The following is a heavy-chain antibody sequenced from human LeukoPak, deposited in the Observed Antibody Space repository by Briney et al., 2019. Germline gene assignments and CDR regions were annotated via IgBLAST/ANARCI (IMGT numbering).Heavy chain of an antibody. Sequence: GRSLRLSCAPSGFTLRRVWMSCVRQAAGPGVEGVADIKEDGTEEYYVDSVKRRFTFSRDNAQSSVYLHMYSMRGDDTAVYYCAREGRYHLPRWDYYFYYMDVWGKGTTVTISS. V-gene: IGHV3-7*01. CDR1: GFTLRRVW. D-gene: IGHD2-2*01. J-gene: IGHJ6*03. CDR3: AREGRYHLPRWDYYFYYMDV. CDR2: IKEDGTEE.